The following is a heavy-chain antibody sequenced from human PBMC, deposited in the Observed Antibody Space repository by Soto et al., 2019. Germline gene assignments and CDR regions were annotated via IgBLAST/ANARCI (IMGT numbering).Heavy chain of an antibody. CDR2: IYYSGST. D-gene: IGHD5-12*01. CDR1: GFPINSPDYY. J-gene: IGHJ4*02. V-gene: IGHV4-39*01. Sequence: PSETLSLTCNFSGFPINSPDYYLTWIRKSPGKGLDWIGSIYYSGSTYYNPSLKSRVTISVDTSKNQFSLKLSSVTAADTAVYYCARLGYSGYDYVTGYFDYWGQGTLVTVSS. CDR3: ARLGYSGYDYVTGYFDY.